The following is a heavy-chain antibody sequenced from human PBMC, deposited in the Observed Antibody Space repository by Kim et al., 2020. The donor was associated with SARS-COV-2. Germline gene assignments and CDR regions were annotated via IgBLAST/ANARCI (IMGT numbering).Heavy chain of an antibody. J-gene: IGHJ6*02. D-gene: IGHD2-2*02. CDR1: GYTLTELS. V-gene: IGHV1-24*01. Sequence: ASVKVSCKVSGYTLTELSMHWVRQAPGKGLEWMGGFDPEDGETIYAQKFQGRVTMTEDTSTDTAFMELSSLRSEDTAVYYCATDAAAIDYYGLDVWGQGTTVTVSS. CDR2: FDPEDGET. CDR3: ATDAAAIDYYGLDV.